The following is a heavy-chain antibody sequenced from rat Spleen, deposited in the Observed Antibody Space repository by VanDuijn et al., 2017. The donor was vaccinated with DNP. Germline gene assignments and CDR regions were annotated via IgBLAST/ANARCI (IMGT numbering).Heavy chain of an antibody. CDR2: MSSGGST. V-gene: IGHV2S12*01. J-gene: IGHJ2*01. CDR3: ARDNYFDY. CDR1: GFSLTSYG. Sequence: QVQLKESGPGLVQPSQTLSLTCTVSGFSLTSYGVSWVRQPPGKGLEWIAAMSSGGSTDYNSALKSRLSISRDTSKSQVFLKMNSLQTEDTAMYFCARDNYFDYWGQGVMVTVSS.